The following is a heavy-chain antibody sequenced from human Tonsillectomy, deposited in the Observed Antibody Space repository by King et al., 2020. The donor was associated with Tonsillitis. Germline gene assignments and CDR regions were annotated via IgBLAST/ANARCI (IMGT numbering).Heavy chain of an antibody. D-gene: IGHD1-26*01. J-gene: IGHJ6*02. V-gene: IGHV3-23*04. CDR1: GFTFSGYA. CDR2: INSDGGRT. CDR3: AKGGRWEDYYYYGMDV. Sequence: DVQLVESGGGLVQPGGSLRLSCAASGFTFSGYAMTWVRQAPGKGLEWVSAINSDGGRTSYADSVKGRFTISRDNSKNTLYLQMNSLRAEDTAVYYCAKGGRWEDYYYYGMDVWGQGTTVTVSS.